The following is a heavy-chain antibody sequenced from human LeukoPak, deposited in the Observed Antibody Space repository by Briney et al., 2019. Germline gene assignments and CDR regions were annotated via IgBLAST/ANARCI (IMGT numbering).Heavy chain of an antibody. D-gene: IGHD3-22*01. Sequence: GGSLRLSCAASGFTFSSYAMSWVRQAPGKGLEWVSAISGSGGSTYYAVSVKGRFTISRDNSKNTLYLQMNSLRAEDTAVYYCANSADYYDSSGYPPFDYWGQGTLVTVSS. CDR1: GFTFSSYA. CDR3: ANSADYYDSSGYPPFDY. V-gene: IGHV3-23*01. CDR2: ISGSGGST. J-gene: IGHJ4*02.